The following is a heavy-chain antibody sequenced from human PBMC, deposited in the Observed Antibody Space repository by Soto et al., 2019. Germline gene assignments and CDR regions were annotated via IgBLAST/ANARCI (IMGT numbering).Heavy chain of an antibody. D-gene: IGHD5-18*01. J-gene: IGHJ2*01. CDR2: ISSDGSNK. Sequence: QVQLVESGGGVVQPGRSLRLSCAASGFTFSSYAMHWVRQAPGKGLEWVAVISSDGSNKYYVDSVKGRFTISRDNSKNTVYLQMNRLRAEATAVYYCARDPLWGTAMVIWYFDLWGRGTLVTVSS. CDR3: ARDPLWGTAMVIWYFDL. CDR1: GFTFSSYA. V-gene: IGHV3-30-3*01.